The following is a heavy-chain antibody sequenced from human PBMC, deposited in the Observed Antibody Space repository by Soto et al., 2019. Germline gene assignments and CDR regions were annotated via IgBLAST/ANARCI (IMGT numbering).Heavy chain of an antibody. CDR1: GGTFSSYT. D-gene: IGHD1-1*01. CDR2: IIPILGIA. V-gene: IGHV1-69*02. CDR3: ARGGTTRGPGPSWFDP. Sequence: QVQLVQSGAEVKKPGSSVKVSCKASGGTFSSYTISWVRQAPGQGLEWMGRIIPILGIANYAQKFQGRVTIAADKSTGTAYMGLSSLRSEDTAVYYCARGGTTRGPGPSWFDPWGQGTLVTVSS. J-gene: IGHJ5*02.